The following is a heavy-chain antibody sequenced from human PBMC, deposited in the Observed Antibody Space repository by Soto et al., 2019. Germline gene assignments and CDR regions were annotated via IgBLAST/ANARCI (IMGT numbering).Heavy chain of an antibody. V-gene: IGHV3-23*01. CDR2: ISGSGGST. Sequence: GGSLRLSCAASGFTFSGYAMSWVRQAPGKGLEWVSAISGSGGSTYYADSVKGRFTISRDNSKNTLYLQMNSLRAEDTAVYYCAKFPRGRSGWYFDYWGQRTLVTVSS. D-gene: IGHD6-19*01. CDR3: AKFPRGRSGWYFDY. J-gene: IGHJ4*02. CDR1: GFTFSGYA.